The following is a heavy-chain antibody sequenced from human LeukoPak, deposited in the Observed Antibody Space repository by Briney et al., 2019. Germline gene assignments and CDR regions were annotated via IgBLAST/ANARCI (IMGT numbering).Heavy chain of an antibody. CDR1: GGSISSANYY. CDR3: ARAIVVTSPYFDL. Sequence: SQTLSLTCTVSGGSISSANYYWTWIRQPGGKGVEWIGRNYTSGSTNYNPSLKSRVTISADTPKNQFSLKLSSVTAADTAVYYCARAIVVTSPYFDLWGRGALVTVSS. V-gene: IGHV4-61*02. CDR2: NYTSGST. J-gene: IGHJ2*01. D-gene: IGHD4-23*01.